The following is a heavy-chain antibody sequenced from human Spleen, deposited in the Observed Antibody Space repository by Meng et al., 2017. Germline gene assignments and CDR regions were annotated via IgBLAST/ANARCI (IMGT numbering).Heavy chain of an antibody. CDR1: GFSFSDYW. Sequence: GESLKISCAASGFSFSDYWMSWVRQAPGKGLEWVANIKQDESEKNYVGSVKGRFTISRDNAKNSLYLQMNSLRAEDTAVYYCARDMSAGLFYIDSWGQGTLVTVAS. J-gene: IGHJ4*02. V-gene: IGHV3-7*01. CDR3: ARDMSAGLFYIDS. CDR2: IKQDESEK. D-gene: IGHD3-16*01.